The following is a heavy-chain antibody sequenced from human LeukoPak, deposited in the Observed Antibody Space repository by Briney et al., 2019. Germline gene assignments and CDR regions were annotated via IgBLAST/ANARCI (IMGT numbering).Heavy chain of an antibody. J-gene: IGHJ6*03. Sequence: ASVKVSCKASGYTFTSYGISWVRQAPGQGLEWMGWIITDSGNTNYAQQFQGRVTLTTDTSTSTVYMDLRSLRSDDTAVYYCARGSIAVAGWGEYYYMDVWGKGTTVTVSS. CDR3: ARGSIAVAGWGEYYYMDV. CDR1: GYTFTSYG. CDR2: IITDSGNT. D-gene: IGHD6-19*01. V-gene: IGHV1-18*01.